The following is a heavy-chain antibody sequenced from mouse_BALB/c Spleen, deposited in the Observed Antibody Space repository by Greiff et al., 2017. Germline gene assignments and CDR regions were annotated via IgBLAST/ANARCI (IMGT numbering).Heavy chain of an antibody. D-gene: IGHD2-14*01. CDR1: GFTFSSYT. V-gene: IGHV5-12-2*01. J-gene: IGHJ1*01. Sequence: EVHLVESGGGLVQPGGSLKLSCAASGFTFSSYTMSWVRQTPEKRLEWVAYISNGGGSTYYPDTVKGRFTISRDNAKNTLYLQMSSLKSEDTAMYYCARQGGYDWYFDVWGAGTTVTVSS. CDR2: ISNGGGST. CDR3: ARQGGYDWYFDV.